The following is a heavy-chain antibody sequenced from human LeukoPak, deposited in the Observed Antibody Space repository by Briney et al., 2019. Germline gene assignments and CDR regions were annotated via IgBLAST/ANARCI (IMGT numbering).Heavy chain of an antibody. CDR1: GYTFSSYG. Sequence: ASVKVSCKASGYTFSSYGISWVRRAPGQGLEWMGGISAQHDNTIYAQKLQGRLTITTDTSTSTAYMELRSLRSDDTAVYYCARVEIAVAVTGSGGNYSYYYGLDVWGHGTTVTVSS. CDR3: ARVEIAVAVTGSGGNYSYYYGLDV. D-gene: IGHD6-19*01. CDR2: ISAQHDNT. V-gene: IGHV1-18*01. J-gene: IGHJ6*02.